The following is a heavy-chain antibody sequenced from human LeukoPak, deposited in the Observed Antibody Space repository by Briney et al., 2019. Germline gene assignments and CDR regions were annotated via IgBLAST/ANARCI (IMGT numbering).Heavy chain of an antibody. Sequence: KPSETLSLTCTVSGGSISSYYWSWIRQPPGKGLEWIGYIYYSGSTNYNPSLKSRVTISIDRSANQFSLKLSSVTAADTAVYYCARSLKNYGSGSYAYWGQGTLVTVSS. CDR2: IYYSGST. CDR3: ARSLKNYGSGSYAY. J-gene: IGHJ4*02. D-gene: IGHD3-10*01. CDR1: GGSISSYY. V-gene: IGHV4-59*12.